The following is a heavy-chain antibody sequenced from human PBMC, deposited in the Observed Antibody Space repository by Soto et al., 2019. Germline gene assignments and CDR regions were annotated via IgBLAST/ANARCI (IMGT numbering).Heavy chain of an antibody. CDR2: FSGDGINT. Sequence: PGWSLRLSCASSVFTIITAMTCVRQAPGKGLEWVSSFSGDGINTYYADSVKGRFTFSRDNSKNTVYPQMDNLRVEDTAVYHCAQGPLVGANYKYYDMDVWGQGTTVTVS. D-gene: IGHD1-26*01. CDR1: VFTIITA. J-gene: IGHJ6*02. CDR3: AQGPLVGANYKYYDMDV. V-gene: IGHV3-23*01.